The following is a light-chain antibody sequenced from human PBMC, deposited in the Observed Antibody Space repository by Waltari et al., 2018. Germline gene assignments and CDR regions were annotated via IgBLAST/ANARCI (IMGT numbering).Light chain of an antibody. CDR2: DDT. V-gene: IGLV3-21*02. J-gene: IGLJ2*01. CDR3: QVWDSNGDHVV. CDR1: DFATNL. Sequence: SYLLTQPPSVSVAPVQTARISCGGSDFATNLFHLYQQKPGQAPKLVVYDDTARPSGVPERFSGSSSGYTATLTISRVEAGDEADYFCQVWDSNGDHVVFGGGTKLTVL.